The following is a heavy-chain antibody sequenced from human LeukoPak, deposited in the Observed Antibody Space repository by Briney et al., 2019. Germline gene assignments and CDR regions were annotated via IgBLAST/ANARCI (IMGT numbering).Heavy chain of an antibody. CDR1: GGSISSGGYY. D-gene: IGHD3-3*01. J-gene: IGHJ4*02. CDR3: ARDNDFWSGRAFDY. Sequence: PSQTLSLTCTVSGGSISSGGYYWSWIRQHPGKGLEWIGYIYYSGSTYYNPSLKSRVTISVDTSKNQFSLKLSSVTAADTAVYYCARDNDFWSGRAFDYWGQGTLVTVSS. V-gene: IGHV4-31*03. CDR2: IYYSGST.